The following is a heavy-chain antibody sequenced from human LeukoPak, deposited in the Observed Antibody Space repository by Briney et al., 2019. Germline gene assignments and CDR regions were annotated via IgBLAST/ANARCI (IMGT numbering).Heavy chain of an antibody. Sequence: PGGSLRLSCEVSGFRLTTYGTHWVRQAPGKGLEWVAYIPFDGSDEYYVDSVKGRFSISRDNSKNTLFLQMDSLRPEDTAVYYCARTVSYWGQGTLVTVSS. CDR2: IPFDGSDE. V-gene: IGHV3-30*02. CDR1: GFRLTTYG. J-gene: IGHJ4*02. CDR3: ARTVSY. D-gene: IGHD1-1*01.